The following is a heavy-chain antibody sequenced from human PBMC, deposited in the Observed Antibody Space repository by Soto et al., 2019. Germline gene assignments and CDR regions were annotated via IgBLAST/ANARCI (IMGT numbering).Heavy chain of an antibody. D-gene: IGHD6-19*01. CDR3: ASSPTHSSGWYVDYHGMDV. Sequence: PVGSLRLSCAASGFTFSSYWMHWVRQAPGKGLVWVSRIYTDGSSTSYAGPVKGRFTISRDNAKNTLYLQMNSLRAEDTAVYYCASSPTHSSGWYVDYHGMDVWGQGTTVTVSS. CDR2: IYTDGSST. V-gene: IGHV3-74*01. CDR1: GFTFSSYW. J-gene: IGHJ6*02.